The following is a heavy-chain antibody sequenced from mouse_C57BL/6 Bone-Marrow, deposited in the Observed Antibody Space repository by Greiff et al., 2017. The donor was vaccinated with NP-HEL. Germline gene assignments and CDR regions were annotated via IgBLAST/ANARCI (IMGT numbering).Heavy chain of an antibody. CDR2: IDPSDSYT. J-gene: IGHJ2*01. V-gene: IGHV1-50*01. D-gene: IGHD3-2*01. CDR1: GYTFTSYW. Sequence: QVQLQQPGAELVKPGASVKLSCKASGYTFTSYWMQWVKQRPGQGLEWIGEIDPSDSYTNYNQKFKGKATLTVATSSSPAYMHLSSLTSEDSAVYYCARDSPGYWGQGTTLTVSS. CDR3: ARDSPGY.